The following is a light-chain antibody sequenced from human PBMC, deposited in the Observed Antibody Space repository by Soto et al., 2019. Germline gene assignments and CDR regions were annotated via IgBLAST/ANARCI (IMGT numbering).Light chain of an antibody. CDR1: QTISTW. CDR2: RAS. V-gene: IGKV1-5*03. Sequence: DIQMTPSPSTLSASVGDRVTITCRASQTISTWLAWYQQKPGKAPKLLIHRASSLGTGVPSRFSGSGSGTEFTLTITSLQPDDFATYYCLQHNSYSWTFGQGTKVDIK. CDR3: LQHNSYSWT. J-gene: IGKJ1*01.